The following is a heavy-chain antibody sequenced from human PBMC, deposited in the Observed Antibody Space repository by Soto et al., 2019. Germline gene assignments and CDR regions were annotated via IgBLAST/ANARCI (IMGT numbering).Heavy chain of an antibody. CDR3: ARGLFGSSGYYGDY. CDR2: IIPIFGTA. CDR1: GGSFNRHT. D-gene: IGHD3-22*01. V-gene: IGHV1-69*01. J-gene: IGHJ4*02. Sequence: QVQLVQSGAEVRKPGSSVRVSCKASGGSFNRHTISWVRQAPGQGLEWMGGIIPIFGTANYAQKFQGRVTITADESTSTAYMELSSLRSEDTAVYYCARGLFGSSGYYGDYWGQGTLVTVSS.